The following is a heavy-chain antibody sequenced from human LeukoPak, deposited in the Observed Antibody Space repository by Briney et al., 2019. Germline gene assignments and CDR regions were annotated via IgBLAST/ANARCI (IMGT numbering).Heavy chain of an antibody. CDR2: ISYDGSNK. CDR1: GFTFSSYA. Sequence: GSLKLSCAASGFTFSSYAMHWVRQAPGQGLGWVAVISYDGSNKYYADSVKGRFTISRDNSKNTLYLQMNSLRAEDTAVYYCARAGFGEGYFDYWGQGTLVTVSS. V-gene: IGHV3-30-3*01. D-gene: IGHD3-10*01. J-gene: IGHJ4*02. CDR3: ARAGFGEGYFDY.